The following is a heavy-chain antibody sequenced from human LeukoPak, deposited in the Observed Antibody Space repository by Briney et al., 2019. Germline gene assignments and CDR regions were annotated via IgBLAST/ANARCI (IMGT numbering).Heavy chain of an antibody. CDR1: GFTFSTXA. J-gene: IGHJ6*02. D-gene: IGHD1-26*01. V-gene: IGHV3-23*01. Sequence: GGSLRLSCAASGFTFSTXAMNWVRQAPGKGXXXXXXIGGSGGNTWYADSVKXRFTISRDNSKNTLYLQMSRLRAEDTATYYCAKYRTGPPYGLDVWGQGTTVTVSS. CDR3: AKYRTGPPYGLDV. CDR2: IGGSGGNT.